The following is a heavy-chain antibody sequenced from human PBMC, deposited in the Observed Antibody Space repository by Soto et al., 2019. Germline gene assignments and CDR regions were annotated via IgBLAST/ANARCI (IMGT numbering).Heavy chain of an antibody. D-gene: IGHD3-9*01. Sequence: GGSLRLSCAASGFTFSSYGMHWVRQAPGKGLEWVAVIWYDGSNKYYADSVKGRFTISRDNSKNTLYLQMNSLRAEDTAVYYCARELDILTGYRYYYGMDVWGQGTTVTVSS. V-gene: IGHV3-33*01. CDR2: IWYDGSNK. CDR1: GFTFSSYG. J-gene: IGHJ6*02. CDR3: ARELDILTGYRYYYGMDV.